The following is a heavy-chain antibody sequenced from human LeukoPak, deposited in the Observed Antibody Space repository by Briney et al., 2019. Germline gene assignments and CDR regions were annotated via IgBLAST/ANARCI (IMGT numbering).Heavy chain of an antibody. J-gene: IGHJ6*03. CDR1: GGSISSSSYY. D-gene: IGHD3-10*01. V-gene: IGHV4-39*07. Sequence: SETLSLTCTVSGGSISSSSYYWGWIRRPPGKGLEWIGSIYYSGSTYYNPSLKSRVTISVDTSKNQFSLKLSSVTAADTAVYYCARVSFGSGYYNYMDVWGKGTTVTVSS. CDR2: IYYSGST. CDR3: ARVSFGSGYYNYMDV.